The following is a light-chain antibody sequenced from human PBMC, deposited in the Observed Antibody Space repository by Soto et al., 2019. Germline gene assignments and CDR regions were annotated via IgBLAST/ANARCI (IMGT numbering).Light chain of an antibody. CDR2: GAS. CDR3: QQYNDWPPA. V-gene: IGKV3-15*01. CDR1: QSVSSK. J-gene: IGKJ4*01. Sequence: ETVMTQSPATLSLSPGERATLSCRASQSVSSKLVWYQQKPGQAPRFLIYGASTRATGIPARFRGSGSGTEFTVTVDSLQSEDFAVYYCQQYNDWPPAFGGGTKVDIK.